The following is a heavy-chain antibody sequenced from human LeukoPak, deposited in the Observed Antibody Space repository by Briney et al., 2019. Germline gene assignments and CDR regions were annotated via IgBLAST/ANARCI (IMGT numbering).Heavy chain of an antibody. Sequence: GGSLRLSCAASGFTFSSYAMSWVRQAPGKGLEWVSAISGSGGSTYYADSVKGRFTISRDNSKNTLYLQMNSLRAEDTAVNYCAKARMGIAAAGTFFDYWGQGTLVTVSS. V-gene: IGHV3-23*01. J-gene: IGHJ4*02. CDR3: AKARMGIAAAGTFFDY. CDR1: GFTFSSYA. D-gene: IGHD6-13*01. CDR2: ISGSGGST.